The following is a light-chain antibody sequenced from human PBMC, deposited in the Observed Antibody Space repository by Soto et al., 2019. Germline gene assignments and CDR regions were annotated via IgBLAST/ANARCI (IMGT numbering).Light chain of an antibody. CDR2: NVG. J-gene: IGLJ1*01. CDR1: SSDVGGYNY. CDR3: CSYAGSYTFV. V-gene: IGLV2-11*01. Sequence: QSVLTQPRSVSGSPGQSVTISCTGTSSDVGGYNYVSWYQQYPGKAPKLIIYNVGTRRSGVPGRFSGSKSGNTASLTISGLRAEDEAEYYCCSYAGSYTFVFGSGTKVTVL.